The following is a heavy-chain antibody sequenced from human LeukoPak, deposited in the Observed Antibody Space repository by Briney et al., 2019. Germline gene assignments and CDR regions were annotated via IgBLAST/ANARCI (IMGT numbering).Heavy chain of an antibody. V-gene: IGHV3-7*01. J-gene: IGHJ3*01. D-gene: IGHD3-22*01. CDR1: GFTFSSYW. CDR3: ARIVRGIVMPQNAFDV. Sequence: GGSLRLSCAASGFTFSSYWMTWGRQAPGKELEWVANIKQDGSEKFSVDSVRGRFTISRDNAKSSLYLQMNSLRDEDTAVYYCARIVRGIVMPQNAFDVWGQGTKVTVFS. CDR2: IKQDGSEK.